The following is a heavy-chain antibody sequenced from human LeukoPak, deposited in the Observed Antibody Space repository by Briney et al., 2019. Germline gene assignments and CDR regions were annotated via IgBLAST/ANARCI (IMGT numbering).Heavy chain of an antibody. CDR2: MNPNSGNT. CDR3: ARAWLGSVSYSAH. D-gene: IGHD3-10*01. V-gene: IGHV1-8*01. CDR1: GYTFTSYD. J-gene: IGHJ4*02. Sequence: ASVKVSCKASGYTFTSYDINWVRQATGQGLEWVGWMNPNSGNTGYAQKFQGRVTMTRNTSITTAYMELTSLRPEDTAVYYCARAWLGSVSYSAHWGQGTLVTVSS.